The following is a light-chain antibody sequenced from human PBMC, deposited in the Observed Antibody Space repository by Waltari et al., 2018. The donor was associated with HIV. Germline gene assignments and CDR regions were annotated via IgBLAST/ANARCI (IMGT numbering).Light chain of an antibody. J-gene: IGLJ2*01. CDR1: NSDVGAYNY. V-gene: IGLV2-11*01. CDR2: DVY. CDR3: CSFTQSHTAV. Sequence: QSALTQPRSVSGSPGQSVTISCTGTNSDVGAYNYVGWSQQYPGKAPKLLIYDVYKRPSGVPDRFSGSKSGNTASLTISGLQAEDEADYHCCSFTQSHTAVFGGGTKLTVL.